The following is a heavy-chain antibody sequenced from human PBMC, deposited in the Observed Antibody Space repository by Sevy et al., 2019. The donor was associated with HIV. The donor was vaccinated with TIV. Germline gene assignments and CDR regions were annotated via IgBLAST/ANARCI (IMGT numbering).Heavy chain of an antibody. CDR3: AGPVPNTGTRYQGDAFDI. CDR1: GGTFSSYA. J-gene: IGHJ3*02. CDR2: IIPILGIA. Sequence: ASVKVSCKASGGTFSSYAISWVRQAPGQGLEWMGGIIPILGIANYAQKFQGRVTITADKSTSTAYMELSSLRSEDTAVYYCAGPVPNTGTRYQGDAFDIWGQGTMGTVSS. V-gene: IGHV1-69*10. D-gene: IGHD4-17*01.